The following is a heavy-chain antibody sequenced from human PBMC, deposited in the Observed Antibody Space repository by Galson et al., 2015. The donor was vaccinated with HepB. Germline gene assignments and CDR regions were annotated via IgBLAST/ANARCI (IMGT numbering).Heavy chain of an antibody. D-gene: IGHD2-21*02. Sequence: SLRLSCAASGFTFSSYSMNWVRQAPGKGLEWVSSISSSSSYIYYADSVKGRFTISRDNAKNSLYLQMNSLRAEDTAVYYCARDIVVVTASGCMDVWGQGTTVTVSS. CDR3: ARDIVVVTASGCMDV. V-gene: IGHV3-21*01. CDR2: ISSSSSYI. J-gene: IGHJ6*02. CDR1: GFTFSSYS.